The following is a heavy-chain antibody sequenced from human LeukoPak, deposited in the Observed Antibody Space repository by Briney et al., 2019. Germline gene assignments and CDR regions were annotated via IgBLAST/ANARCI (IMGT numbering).Heavy chain of an antibody. J-gene: IGHJ4*02. Sequence: GGPLRLSCAASGFTFSNYGMTWVRQAPGQGLEWVSSISSSSSYIYYADSVKGRFTISRDNAKNSLYLQMNSLRAEDTAVYYCARDTYYDFWSGQLTPIDYWGQGTLVTVSS. CDR2: ISSSSSYI. V-gene: IGHV3-21*01. CDR3: ARDTYYDFWSGQLTPIDY. CDR1: GFTFSNYG. D-gene: IGHD3-3*01.